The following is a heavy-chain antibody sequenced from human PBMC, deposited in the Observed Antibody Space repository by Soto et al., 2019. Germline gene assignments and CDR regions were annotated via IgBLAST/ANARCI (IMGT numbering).Heavy chain of an antibody. D-gene: IGHD3-10*01. CDR2: IYYSGST. J-gene: IGHJ4*02. V-gene: IGHV4-31*03. CDR1: GGSISSGGYY. CDR3: ARYWFGRFDY. Sequence: PSETLSLTCTVSGGSISSGGYYWSWIRQHPGKGLEWIGYIYYSGSTYYNPFLMSRVTISVDTSKNRFSLKLSSVTAADTAVYYCARYWFGRFDYWGQGTLVTVSS.